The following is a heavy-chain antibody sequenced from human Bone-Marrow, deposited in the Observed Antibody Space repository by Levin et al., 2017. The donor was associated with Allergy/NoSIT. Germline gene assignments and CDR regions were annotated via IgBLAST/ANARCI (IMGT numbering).Heavy chain of an antibody. V-gene: IGHV3-48*01. CDR2: ISANSKII. CDR1: GFLFGTYN. CDR3: ARNDLAAARE. D-gene: IGHD6-13*01. Sequence: GGSLRLSCAASGFLFGTYNMNWVRQAPGKGPEWIPFISANSKIIKYADSVKGRVTVSRDNAKNALYLQMNGLRAEDTAVYDCARNDLAAAREWGQGTLVTVSS. J-gene: IGHJ4*02.